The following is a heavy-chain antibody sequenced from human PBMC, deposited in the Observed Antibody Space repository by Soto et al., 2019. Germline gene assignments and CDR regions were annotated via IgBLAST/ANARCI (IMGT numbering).Heavy chain of an antibody. J-gene: IGHJ4*02. D-gene: IGHD3-22*01. Sequence: GGSLRLSCAASGFTFSSYAMHWVRQAPGKGLEWVAVISYDGSNKYYADSVKGRFTISRDNSKNTLYLQMNSLRAEDTAVYYCARETTYYYDSSGLLEEYYFGYWGQGTLVTVSS. CDR1: GFTFSSYA. V-gene: IGHV3-30-3*01. CDR3: ARETTYYYDSSGLLEEYYFGY. CDR2: ISYDGSNK.